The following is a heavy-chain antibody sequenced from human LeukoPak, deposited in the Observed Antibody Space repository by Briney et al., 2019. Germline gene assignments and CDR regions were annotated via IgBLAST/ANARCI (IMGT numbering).Heavy chain of an antibody. Sequence: PGGSLRLSCAASGFTFSSYWMSWVRQAPGKGLEWVANIKQDGSEKYYVDSVKGRFTISRDNAKNSLYLQMNSLRAEDTAVYYCASASDYYDKGIFDYWGQGTLVTVSS. V-gene: IGHV3-7*01. CDR3: ASASDYYDKGIFDY. CDR2: IKQDGSEK. CDR1: GFTFSSYW. J-gene: IGHJ4*02. D-gene: IGHD3-22*01.